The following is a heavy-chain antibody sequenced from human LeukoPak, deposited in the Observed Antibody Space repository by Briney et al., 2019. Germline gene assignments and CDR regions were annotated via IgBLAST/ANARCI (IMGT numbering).Heavy chain of an antibody. J-gene: IGHJ4*02. CDR1: GGSFSGCY. V-gene: IGHV4-34*01. Sequence: SETRSLTCAVYGGSFSGCYWSWIRQPPGKGLEWIGEINHSGSTNYNPSLKSRVTISVDTSKNQFSLKLSSVTAADTAVYYCARHGSSGWYRSQDFDYWGQGTLVTVSS. D-gene: IGHD6-19*01. CDR2: INHSGST. CDR3: ARHGSSGWYRSQDFDY.